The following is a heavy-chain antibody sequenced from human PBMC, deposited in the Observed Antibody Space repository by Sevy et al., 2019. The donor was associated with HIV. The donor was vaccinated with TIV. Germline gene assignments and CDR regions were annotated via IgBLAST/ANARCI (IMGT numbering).Heavy chain of an antibody. V-gene: IGHV3-15*01. Sequence: GGSLRLSCAASGFTFSNVWMSWIRQAPGKGLEWVALFKSKTDGGTTDYAAPVKDRFTISRDDSKNMLYLQMNSLKTEDTDVYYCATGGSLFQHWSQSTLVTVSS. CDR1: GFTFSNVW. CDR3: ATGGSLFQH. D-gene: IGHD3-16*01. J-gene: IGHJ1*01. CDR2: FKSKTDGGTT.